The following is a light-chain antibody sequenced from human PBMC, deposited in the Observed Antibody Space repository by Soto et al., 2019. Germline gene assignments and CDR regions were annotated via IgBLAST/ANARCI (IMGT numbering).Light chain of an antibody. J-gene: IGKJ5*01. CDR3: QQYAAAPIT. Sequence: ENVLTQSPATLSLSPGERATLSCGASQSVARNFLAWYQQKPGLAPRLVIYDSSTRATGIPDRFSGSGSGTDFTLTVSRLEPEDFAVYYCQQYAAAPITFGQGTDWRL. CDR2: DSS. V-gene: IGKV3D-20*01. CDR1: QSVARNF.